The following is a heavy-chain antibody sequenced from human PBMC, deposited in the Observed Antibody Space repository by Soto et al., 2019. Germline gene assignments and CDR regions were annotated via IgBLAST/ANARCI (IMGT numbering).Heavy chain of an antibody. CDR3: AKDEIGVAGNSALDM. D-gene: IGHD3-22*01. CDR1: GFNFNNSA. V-gene: IGHV3-9*01. CDR2: ISWTGETI. J-gene: IGHJ3*02. Sequence: EVELVESGGGLVLPGGSLRLSCEASGFNFNNSAMHWVRQAPGKGLEWVSGISWTGETIVYADFVKGRFTISRDKSKSSLYLEMNSLRPEDTALYYCAKDEIGVAGNSALDMWGQGTMVTVSS.